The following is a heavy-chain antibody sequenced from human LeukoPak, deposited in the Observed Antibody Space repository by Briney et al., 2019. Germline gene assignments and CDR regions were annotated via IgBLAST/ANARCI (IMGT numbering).Heavy chain of an antibody. Sequence: AGGSLRLSSAVSELTFSDYYMSWVHQARGKGLEWLSYISPSGTTTYCADSVQGRITISRDNAKNSLYLQMSSLRAEDTALYYCARGLHGLEFWGQGTTVTVSS. V-gene: IGHV3-11*01. CDR3: ARGLHGLEF. J-gene: IGHJ6*02. CDR2: ISPSGTTT. D-gene: IGHD2-15*01. CDR1: ELTFSDYY.